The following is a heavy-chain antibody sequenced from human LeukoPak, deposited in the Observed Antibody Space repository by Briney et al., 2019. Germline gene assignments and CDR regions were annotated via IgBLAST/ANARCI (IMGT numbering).Heavy chain of an antibody. J-gene: IGHJ4*02. CDR3: ASLYDIVGTTVDY. CDR2: IDPNTGGT. V-gene: IGHV1-2*06. CDR1: GYTFTNYY. Sequence: ASVTVSCKTSGYTFTNYYIHWVRQAPGQGLEWMGRIDPNTGGTKSAKNFQGRVTMTRDTSISTAYMALSGLRSDDTAVYYCASLYDIVGTTVDYWGQGTLVTVSS. D-gene: IGHD1-26*01.